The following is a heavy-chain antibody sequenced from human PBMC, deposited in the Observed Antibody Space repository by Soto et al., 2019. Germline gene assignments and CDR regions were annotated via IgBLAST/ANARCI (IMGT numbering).Heavy chain of an antibody. V-gene: IGHV3-53*01. Sequence: PGGSLRLSCAASGFTVSSNYMSWVRQAPGKGLECVSVIYSGGSTYYVDSVKGRFTISRDNSKNTLYLQMNSLRAEDTAVYYCARDLRQYGIDYWGQGTLVTVPS. CDR1: GFTVSSNY. CDR2: IYSGGST. D-gene: IGHD1-1*01. J-gene: IGHJ4*02. CDR3: ARDLRQYGIDY.